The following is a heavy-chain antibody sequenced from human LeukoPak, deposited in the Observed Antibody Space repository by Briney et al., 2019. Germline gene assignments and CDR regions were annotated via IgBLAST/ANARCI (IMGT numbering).Heavy chain of an antibody. Sequence: GGSLRLSCAASGFTVSSYAMHWVRQPIGKGLEWVSALGIAGDTFYPGSVKGRFTISRENAKNSLYLQMNSLRAEDTAVYYCARDSSVTTDEYYYYYYGMDVWGQGTTVTVSS. CDR2: LGIAGDT. J-gene: IGHJ6*02. CDR3: ARDSSVTTDEYYYYYYGMDV. D-gene: IGHD4-17*01. CDR1: GFTVSSYA. V-gene: IGHV3-13*01.